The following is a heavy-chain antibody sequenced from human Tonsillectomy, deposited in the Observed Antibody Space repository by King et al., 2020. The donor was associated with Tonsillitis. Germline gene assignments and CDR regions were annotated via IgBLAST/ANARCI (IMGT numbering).Heavy chain of an antibody. J-gene: IGHJ6*02. CDR2: ISSSGRTI. CDR3: AKDMGNDYGVWDV. Sequence: QLVQSGGGLIEPGGSLRLTCGASGFTFSDYSMNWVRQAPGKGLEWLSYISSSGRTIYYSDSVRGRFTTSRDNGQESLSLQINGLRVEDTGLYFCAKDMGNDYGVWDVWGQGTTVIVSS. D-gene: IGHD4-17*01. V-gene: IGHV3-11*04. CDR1: GFTFSDYS.